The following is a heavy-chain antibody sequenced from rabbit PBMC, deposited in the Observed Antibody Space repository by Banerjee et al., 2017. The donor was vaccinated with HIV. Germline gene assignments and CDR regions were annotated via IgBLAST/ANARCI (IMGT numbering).Heavy chain of an antibody. J-gene: IGHJ3*01. D-gene: IGHD3-3*01. CDR2: IYAGSSGST. CDR3: ARGLVAGVLDL. V-gene: IGHV1S40*01. CDR1: GFSFSSSNY. Sequence: QSLEESGGDLVKPGASLTLTCTASGFSFSSSNYMCWVRQAPGKGLEWIACIYAGSSGSTYYANWAKGRFTISKTSSTTVTLQMTSLTAADTAAYFCARGLVAGVLDLWGQGTLVTVS.